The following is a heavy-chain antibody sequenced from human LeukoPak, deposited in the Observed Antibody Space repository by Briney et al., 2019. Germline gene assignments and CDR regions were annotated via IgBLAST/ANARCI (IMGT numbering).Heavy chain of an antibody. D-gene: IGHD6-25*01. V-gene: IGHV3-7*01. J-gene: IGHJ4*02. CDR2: LEPSGSER. CDR1: GFTIGSHF. CDR3: ARLGATSSGKYYFDY. Sequence: GGSLRLSCAVSGFTIGSHFMGWVRHLPGKGLQCVAILEPSGSERNYVDSVKGRFSISRDNAQNSLSLQMNSLSADDTAVYYCARLGATSSGKYYFDYWGQGTLVTVSS.